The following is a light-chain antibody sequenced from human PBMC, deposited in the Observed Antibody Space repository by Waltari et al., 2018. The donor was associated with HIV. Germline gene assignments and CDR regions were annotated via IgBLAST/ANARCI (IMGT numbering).Light chain of an antibody. CDR3: ASWDDSLNGYV. CDR1: NSNIGSNI. Sequence: QSVLTQPPSASGTPGQRVTISCSGSNSNIGSNIINWYQQLPGTAPKLLIYSNSQRPSGVPARFSGSKSGTSASLAISGLQAEDEADYYCASWDDSLNGYVFGTGTKVTVL. CDR2: SNS. J-gene: IGLJ1*01. V-gene: IGLV1-44*01.